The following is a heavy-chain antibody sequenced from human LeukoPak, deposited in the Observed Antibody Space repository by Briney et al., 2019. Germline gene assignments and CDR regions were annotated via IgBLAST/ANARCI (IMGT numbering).Heavy chain of an antibody. CDR2: IWYDGSNK. Sequence: PGGSLRLSCAASGFTFSSYGMHWVRQAPGKGLEWVAFIWYDGSNKYYADSVKGRFTISRDNSKNTLYLQMNSLRAEDTAVYYCAKTTVSDFDYWGQGTLVTVSS. J-gene: IGHJ4*02. D-gene: IGHD4-17*01. CDR1: GFTFSSYG. V-gene: IGHV3-30*02. CDR3: AKTTVSDFDY.